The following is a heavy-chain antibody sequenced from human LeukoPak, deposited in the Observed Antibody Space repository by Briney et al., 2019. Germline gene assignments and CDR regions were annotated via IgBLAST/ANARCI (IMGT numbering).Heavy chain of an antibody. V-gene: IGHV3-33*03. CDR3: ASAAGAFDF. J-gene: IGHJ3*01. CDR1: GIAFSSYG. Sequence: GGSLRLSCEASGIAFSSYGIHWVRQAPGKGLEWVAVIWPDGSNKYYADSVKGRFTISRDNSKNTLWLQMNGLRADDTALYYCASAAGAFDFWGQGTMVTVSS. CDR2: IWPDGSNK. D-gene: IGHD6-13*01.